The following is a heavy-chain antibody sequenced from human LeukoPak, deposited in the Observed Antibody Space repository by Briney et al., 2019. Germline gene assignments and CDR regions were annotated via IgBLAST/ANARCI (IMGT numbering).Heavy chain of an antibody. J-gene: IGHJ4*02. V-gene: IGHV5-51*01. D-gene: IGHD6-13*01. CDR1: GYSFTSYR. CDR2: IYPGDSDT. Sequence: GESLKISCKGSGYSFTSYRIGWVRQMPGKGLEWMGIIYPGDSDTRYSPSFQGQVTISADKSISTAYLQWSSLKASDTAMYYCARRGIAAGTTTAPLDYWGQGTLVTVSS. CDR3: ARRGIAAGTTTAPLDY.